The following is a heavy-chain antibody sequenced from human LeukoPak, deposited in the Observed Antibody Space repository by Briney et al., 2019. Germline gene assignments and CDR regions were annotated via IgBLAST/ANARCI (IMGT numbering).Heavy chain of an antibody. D-gene: IGHD3-9*01. Sequence: SVKVSCKASGGTFSSYAISWVRQAPGQGLEWMGRIIPIFGTANYAQKFQGRVTITTDESTSTAYMELSSLRSEDTAVYYCARGNYDILTGPTPRYYYMDVWGKGTTVTVSS. V-gene: IGHV1-69*05. CDR1: GGTFSSYA. CDR2: IIPIFGTA. CDR3: ARGNYDILTGPTPRYYYMDV. J-gene: IGHJ6*03.